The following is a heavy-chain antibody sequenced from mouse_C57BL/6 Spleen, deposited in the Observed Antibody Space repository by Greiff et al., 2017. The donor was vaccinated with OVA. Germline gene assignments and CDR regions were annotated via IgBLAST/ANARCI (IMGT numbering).Heavy chain of an antibody. CDR2: IHPNSGST. V-gene: IGHV1-64*01. J-gene: IGHJ2*01. D-gene: IGHD2-1*01. Sequence: QVQLKESGAELVKPGASVKLSCKASGYTFTSYWMHWVKQRPGQGLEWIGMIHPNSGSTNYNEKFKSKATLTVDKSSSTAYMQLSSLTSEDSAVYYCARSEIYYGNYVSFDYWGQGTTLTVSS. CDR3: ARSEIYYGNYVSFDY. CDR1: GYTFTSYW.